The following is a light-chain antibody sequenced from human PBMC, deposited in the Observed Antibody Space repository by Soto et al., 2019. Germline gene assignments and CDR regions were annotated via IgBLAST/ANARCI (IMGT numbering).Light chain of an antibody. V-gene: IGKV1-27*01. J-gene: IGKJ2*01. CDR3: QKYNSAPHT. CDR2: AAS. CDR1: QGISNY. Sequence: DIQMTQSPSSLSAAVGDRVTITCRASQGISNYLAWYQQKPGKVPKLLIYAASTLQSGVPSRFSGSGSVTEFTLTISSLEPEDVATYYSQKYNSAPHTFGQGTKREIK.